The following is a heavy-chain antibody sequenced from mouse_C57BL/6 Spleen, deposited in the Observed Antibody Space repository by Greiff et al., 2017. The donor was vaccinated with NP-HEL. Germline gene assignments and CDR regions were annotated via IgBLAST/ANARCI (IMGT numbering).Heavy chain of an antibody. CDR1: GYTFTSYW. D-gene: IGHD2-4*01. CDR2: IDPNSGGT. J-gene: IGHJ4*01. Sequence: QVQLKQPGAELVKPGASVKLSCKASGYTFTSYWMHWVKQRPGRGLEWIGRIDPNSGGTKYNEKFKSKATLTVDKPSSTAYMQLSSLTSEDSAVYYCARRRDYAGFYAMDYWGQGTSVTVSS. CDR3: ARRRDYAGFYAMDY. V-gene: IGHV1-72*01.